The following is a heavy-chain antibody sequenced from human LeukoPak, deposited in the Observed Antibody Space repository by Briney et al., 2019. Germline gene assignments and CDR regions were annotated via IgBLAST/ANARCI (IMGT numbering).Heavy chain of an antibody. V-gene: IGHV3-23*01. Sequence: PGGSLRLSCAASGFTFNNYGISWVRQAPGKGLEWVSVISGSGVATFYADSVKGRFSISRDNSNNTLYLQMKSLRTEDTAVYYCARERGYSGYDSREYNYFDYWGQGTLVTVSS. J-gene: IGHJ4*02. CDR2: ISGSGVAT. CDR3: ARERGYSGYDSREYNYFDY. D-gene: IGHD5-12*01. CDR1: GFTFNNYG.